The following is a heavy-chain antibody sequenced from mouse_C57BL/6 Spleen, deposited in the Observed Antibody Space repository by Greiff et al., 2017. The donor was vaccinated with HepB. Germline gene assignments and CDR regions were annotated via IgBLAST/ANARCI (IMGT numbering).Heavy chain of an antibody. Sequence: EVQLQQSGPELVKPGASVKISCKASGYTFTDYYMNWVKQSHGKSLEWIGDINPNNGGTSYNQKFKGKATLTVDKSSSTAYMELRSLTSEDSAVYYCAREDYGNSPFAYWGQGTLVTVSA. J-gene: IGHJ3*01. CDR1: GYTFTDYY. CDR3: AREDYGNSPFAY. CDR2: INPNNGGT. D-gene: IGHD2-1*01. V-gene: IGHV1-26*01.